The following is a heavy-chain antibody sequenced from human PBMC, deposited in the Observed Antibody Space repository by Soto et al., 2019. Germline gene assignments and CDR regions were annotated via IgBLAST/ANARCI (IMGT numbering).Heavy chain of an antibody. Sequence: SETLSLTCTVSGGSSNDNDFYWSWIPQYPGKGLEWIGYIYHSGSTYYNPSLKSRVTITVDTSRNYFSLKLSSVTAADTFVYYCATASISDSSGYFPFWGQGTLVTVSS. D-gene: IGHD3-22*01. CDR3: ATASISDSSGYFPF. CDR1: GGSSNDNDFY. CDR2: IYHSGST. J-gene: IGHJ4*02. V-gene: IGHV4-31*03.